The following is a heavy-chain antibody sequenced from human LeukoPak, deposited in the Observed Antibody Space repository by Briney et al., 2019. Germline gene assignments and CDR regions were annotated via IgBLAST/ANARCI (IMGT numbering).Heavy chain of an antibody. V-gene: IGHV4-59*01. D-gene: IGHD5-24*01. J-gene: IGHJ4*02. CDR1: GGSITTYY. CDR2: IYYSGST. CDR3: ARLSPDGYNYFDF. Sequence: SETLSLTCTVSGGSITTYYWSWIRQPPEKDLEWIGYIYYSGSTNYSPSLKSRVTISVDTSKNQFSLKLRSVTAADTAVYYCARLSPDGYNYFDFWGQGTLVTVSS.